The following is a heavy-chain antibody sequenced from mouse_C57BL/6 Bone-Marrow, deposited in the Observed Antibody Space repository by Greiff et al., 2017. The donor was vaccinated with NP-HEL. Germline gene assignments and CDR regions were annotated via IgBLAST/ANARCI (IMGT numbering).Heavy chain of an antibody. CDR3: ARLFSTGYFDY. D-gene: IGHD1-1*01. CDR2: INPGSGGT. J-gene: IGHJ2*01. CDR1: GYAFTNHL. V-gene: IGHV1-54*01. Sequence: VQLQQSGAELVRPGTSVKVSCKASGYAFTNHLIEWVKQRPGQGLEWIGVINPGSGGTKYNEKFKGKATLTADKSSSTAYMQLSSLTSEDSAVYFCARLFSTGYFDYWGQGTTLTVSS.